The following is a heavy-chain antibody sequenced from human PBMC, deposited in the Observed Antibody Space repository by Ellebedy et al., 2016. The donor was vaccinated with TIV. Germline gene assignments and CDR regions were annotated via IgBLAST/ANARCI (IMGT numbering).Heavy chain of an antibody. CDR1: GFTFSSYA. CDR2: ISGSGGNT. Sequence: PGGSLRLSCAASGFTFSSYAMSWVRQAPGEGLEWVSIISGSGGNTYYADSVKGRFTISRGNSKNTLYLQMNSLRAEDTAAYYCTRVLNTMVRGLYYFDCWGQGTLVPVSS. J-gene: IGHJ4*02. D-gene: IGHD3-10*01. CDR3: TRVLNTMVRGLYYFDC. V-gene: IGHV3-23*01.